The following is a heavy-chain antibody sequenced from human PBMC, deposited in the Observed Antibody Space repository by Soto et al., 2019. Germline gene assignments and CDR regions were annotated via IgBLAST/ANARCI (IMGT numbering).Heavy chain of an antibody. J-gene: IGHJ6*02. CDR3: AKGGQIQLWTHYCYYGMDV. CDR1: GFTFSSYA. D-gene: IGHD5-18*01. CDR2: ISGSGGST. Sequence: GGSLRLSCAASGFTFSSYAMSWVRQAPGKGLEWVSAISGSGGSTYYADSVKGRFTISRDNSKNTLYLQMNSLRAEDTAVYYCAKGGQIQLWTHYCYYGMDVWGQGTTVTVSS. V-gene: IGHV3-23*01.